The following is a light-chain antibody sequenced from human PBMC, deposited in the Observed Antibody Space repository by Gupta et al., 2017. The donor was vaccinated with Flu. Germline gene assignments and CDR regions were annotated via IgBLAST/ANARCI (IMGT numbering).Light chain of an antibody. CDR3: QRRDGTRKR. Sequence: DIQMTQSPSSLSASVGDRVTITCRASQSISSYLNWYQQKPGKAPKLLIYAASRLQSGVPSRFSGSGSATDISLTISMLHPEDFATYYSQRRDGTRKRFGQGTKLEIK. J-gene: IGKJ1*01. CDR2: AAS. CDR1: QSISSY. V-gene: IGKV1-39*01.